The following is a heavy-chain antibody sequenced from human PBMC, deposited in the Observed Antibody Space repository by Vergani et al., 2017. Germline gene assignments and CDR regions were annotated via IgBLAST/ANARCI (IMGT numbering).Heavy chain of an antibody. Sequence: QVQLVQSGAEVKKPGSSVKVSCKASGGTFSSYTISWVRQAPGQGLEWMGRIIPILGIANYAQKFQGRVTITADKSTSTAYMELSSLRSEDTAVYYCARDHLMNGYNGHYYYYGMDVWGQGTTVTVSS. CDR3: ARDHLMNGYNGHYYYYGMDV. V-gene: IGHV1-69*08. J-gene: IGHJ6*02. D-gene: IGHD5-24*01. CDR2: IIPILGIA. CDR1: GGTFSSYT.